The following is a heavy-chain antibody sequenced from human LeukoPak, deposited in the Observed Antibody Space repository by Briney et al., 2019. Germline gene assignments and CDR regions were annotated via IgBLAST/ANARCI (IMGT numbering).Heavy chain of an antibody. Sequence: SETLSLTCTVSGDSSSYYYWSWIRQPPGKGLEWIGYIYYSGSTNYNPSLKSRVTMSVDTSKNQFSLKLSSVTAADTAFYYCAASYSSGFPEIDYWGQGTLVTVSS. CDR3: AASYSSGFPEIDY. CDR1: GDSSSYYY. D-gene: IGHD6-19*01. CDR2: IYYSGST. V-gene: IGHV4-59*01. J-gene: IGHJ4*02.